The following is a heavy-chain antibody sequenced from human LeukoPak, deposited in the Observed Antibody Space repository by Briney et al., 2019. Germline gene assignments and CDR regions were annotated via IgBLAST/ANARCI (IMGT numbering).Heavy chain of an antibody. CDR1: GFTVSSNY. D-gene: IGHD2-8*01. CDR3: AREVIIVLEPLTNTIDY. J-gene: IGHJ4*02. CDR2: IYSGGST. V-gene: IGHV3-53*01. Sequence: GGSLRLSCAASGFTVSSNYMSWVRQAPGKGLEWVSVIYSGGSTYYADSVKGRFTISRDNSKNTLYLQMNSLRAEDTAVYYCAREVIIVLEPLTNTIDYWGQGTRVTVSS.